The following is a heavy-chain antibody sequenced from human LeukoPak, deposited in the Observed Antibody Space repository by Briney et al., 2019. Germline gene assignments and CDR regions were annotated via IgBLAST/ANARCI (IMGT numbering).Heavy chain of an antibody. V-gene: IGHV1-2*02. D-gene: IGHD3-16*01. CDR2: INPNSGGT. Sequence: ASVKVSCKASGYTFTGYYMHWVRQAPGQGLEWMGWINPNSGGTNYAQKFQGRVTMTRDTSISTAYMELSRLRSDDTAVYYCARDLIQPTYYYYMDVWGKGTTVTVSS. CDR3: ARDLIQPTYYYYMDV. J-gene: IGHJ6*03. CDR1: GYTFTGYY.